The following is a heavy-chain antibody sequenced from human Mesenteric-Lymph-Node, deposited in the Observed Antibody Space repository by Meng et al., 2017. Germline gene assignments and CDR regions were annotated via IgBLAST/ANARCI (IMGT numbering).Heavy chain of an antibody. CDR1: GGSIRSRS. CDR3: ARDHCGGCQTNWFDT. V-gene: IGHV4-39*07. J-gene: IGHJ5*02. CDR2: VYYTGST. Sequence: SETLSLTCSVSGGSIRSRSWGWIRQSPGKGLEWIGIVYYTGSTHYNPALTNRVTMSVDTSKNQFSLKLRSVTAADTAVYYCARDHCGGCQTNWFDTWGQGTRVTVSS. D-gene: IGHD2-21*01.